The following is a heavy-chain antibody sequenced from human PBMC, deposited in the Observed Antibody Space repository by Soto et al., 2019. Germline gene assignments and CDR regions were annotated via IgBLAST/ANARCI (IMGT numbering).Heavy chain of an antibody. D-gene: IGHD3-10*01. CDR1: GFTFSGSA. CDR3: TAASEASLRDY. CDR2: IRSKANSYAT. J-gene: IGHJ4*02. V-gene: IGHV3-73*01. Sequence: EVQLVESGGGLVQPGGSLKLSCEASGFTFSGSAMHWVRQASGKGLEWVGRIRSKANSYATAYAASVKGRFTISRDDSKNTAYLQMNSLKTEDTAVYYCTAASEASLRDYWGQGTLVTVSS.